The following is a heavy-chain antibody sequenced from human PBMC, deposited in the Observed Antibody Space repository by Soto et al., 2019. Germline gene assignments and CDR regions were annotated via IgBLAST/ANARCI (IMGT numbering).Heavy chain of an antibody. Sequence: PSETLSLTCAVYGGSFSGYYWSWIRQPPGKGLEWIGEINHSGSTNYNPSLKSRVTISVDTSKNQFSLKLSSVTAADTAVYYCARASRLLLWFGDDAFDIWGQGTMVTVS. CDR3: ARASRLLLWFGDDAFDI. CDR2: INHSGST. CDR1: GGSFSGYY. D-gene: IGHD3-10*01. J-gene: IGHJ3*02. V-gene: IGHV4-34*01.